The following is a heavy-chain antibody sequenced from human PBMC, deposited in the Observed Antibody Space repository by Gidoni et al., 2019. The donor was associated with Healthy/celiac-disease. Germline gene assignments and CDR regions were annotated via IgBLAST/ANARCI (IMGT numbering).Heavy chain of an antibody. Sequence: QVQLVESGGGVVQPGRSLRLSCAASGFTFSSYAMHWVRQAPGKGLEWVAVISYDGSNKYYADSVKGRFTISRDNSKNTLYLQMNSLRAEDTAVYYCARAERRPGLGSLSTQSEFDPWGQGTLVTVSS. CDR1: GFTFSSYA. CDR2: ISYDGSNK. V-gene: IGHV3-30-3*01. CDR3: ARAERRPGLGSLSTQSEFDP. J-gene: IGHJ5*02. D-gene: IGHD3-16*01.